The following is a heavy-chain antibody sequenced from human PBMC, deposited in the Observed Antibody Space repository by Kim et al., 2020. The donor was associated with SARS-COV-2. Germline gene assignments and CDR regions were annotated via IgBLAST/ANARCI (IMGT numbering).Heavy chain of an antibody. Sequence: GGSLRLSCAASGFTFSSYAMSWVRQAPGKGLEWVSAISGSGGSTYYADSVKGRFTISRDNSMNTLYLQMNSLRAEDTAVYYCAKYRPDYGDYGYGMDVWGQGTTVTVSS. CDR3: AKYRPDYGDYGYGMDV. D-gene: IGHD4-17*01. J-gene: IGHJ6*02. CDR2: ISGSGGST. V-gene: IGHV3-23*01. CDR1: GFTFSSYA.